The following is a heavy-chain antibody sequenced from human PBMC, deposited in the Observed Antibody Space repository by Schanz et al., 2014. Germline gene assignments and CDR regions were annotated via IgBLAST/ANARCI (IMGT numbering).Heavy chain of an antibody. Sequence: EVQLVESGGGLVQPGGSLRLSCATSGFTFSTSAMSWVRQAPGKGLEWVSGISGSGVITYYEDSVKGRFTISRDNSKNTLYLQMNSLRAEDTAIYYCAKYRYSVFDFDYWGQGTLVTVSS. CDR1: GFTFSTSA. CDR2: ISGSGVIT. D-gene: IGHD3-16*02. CDR3: AKYRYSVFDFDY. V-gene: IGHV3-23*04. J-gene: IGHJ4*02.